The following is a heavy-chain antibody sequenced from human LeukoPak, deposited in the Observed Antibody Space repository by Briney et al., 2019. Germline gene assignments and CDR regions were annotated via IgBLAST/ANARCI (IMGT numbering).Heavy chain of an antibody. J-gene: IGHJ5*02. CDR1: GGSISSSNW. D-gene: IGHD3-10*01. CDR3: ARDLTYYYGSGSLFDP. Sequence: PSETLSLTCAVSGGSISSSNWWSWVRQPPGKGLEWIGEIYHSGSTNYNPSLKSRVTISVDKSKNQFSLKLSSVTAADTAVYYCARDLTYYYGSGSLFDPWGQGTLVTVSS. CDR2: IYHSGST. V-gene: IGHV4-4*02.